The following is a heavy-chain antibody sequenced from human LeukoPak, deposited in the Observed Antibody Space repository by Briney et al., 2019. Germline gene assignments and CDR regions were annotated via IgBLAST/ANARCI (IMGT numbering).Heavy chain of an antibody. J-gene: IGHJ4*02. CDR3: ARSLDY. CDR1: GGSISSSSYY. Sequence: SETLSLTCTVSGGSISSSSYYWGWIRQPPGKGLEWIGSIYYRGSTYYNPSLKSRVTISVDTSKNQFSLNLSSVTAADMAVYYCARSLDYWGQGTLVTVSS. V-gene: IGHV4-39*01. CDR2: IYYRGST.